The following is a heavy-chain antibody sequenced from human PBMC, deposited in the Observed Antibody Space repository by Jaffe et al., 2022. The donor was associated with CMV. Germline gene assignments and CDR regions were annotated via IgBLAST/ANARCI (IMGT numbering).Heavy chain of an antibody. CDR1: GFTFSSYE. J-gene: IGHJ4*02. Sequence: EVQVVESGGGLVQPGGSLRLSCAASGFTFSSYEMNWVRQAPGKGLEWISYISSRGTTIKYADSVKGRFTISRDNAKNSLYLQMNSLRPEDTAVYYCARESGSDWPQTPEAGFDYWGQGTLVTVSS. CDR2: ISSRGTTI. D-gene: IGHD6-19*01. CDR3: ARESGSDWPQTPEAGFDY. V-gene: IGHV3-48*03.